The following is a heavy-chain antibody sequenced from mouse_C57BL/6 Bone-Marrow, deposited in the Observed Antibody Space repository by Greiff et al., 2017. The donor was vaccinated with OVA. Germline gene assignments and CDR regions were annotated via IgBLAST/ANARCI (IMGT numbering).Heavy chain of an antibody. D-gene: IGHD2-4*01. CDR2: IYPGNSDT. CDR1: GYTFTSYW. Sequence: EFQLQQSGTVLARPGASVKMSCKTSGYTFTSYWMHWVKQRPGQGLEWIGAIYPGNSDTSYNQKFKGKAKLTAVTSASTAYMELSSLTNEDSAVYYCTKIPYDYDVPYAMDYWGQGTSVTVSS. J-gene: IGHJ4*01. V-gene: IGHV1-5*01. CDR3: TKIPYDYDVPYAMDY.